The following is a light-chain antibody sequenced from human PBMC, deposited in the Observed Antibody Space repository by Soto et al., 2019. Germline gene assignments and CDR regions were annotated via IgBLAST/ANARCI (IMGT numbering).Light chain of an antibody. CDR2: GAS. J-gene: IGKJ2*01. Sequence: EIALTQSPGTLSLSPGERATLSCRASQSANSNYLAWYQQKPGQAPRLLIYGASTRATGIPDRFSASGSGTDFTLTISRLEPEDFAVYYCQQYGTSPPMYTFGQGTKLEIK. CDR3: QQYGTSPPMYT. CDR1: QSANSNY. V-gene: IGKV3-20*01.